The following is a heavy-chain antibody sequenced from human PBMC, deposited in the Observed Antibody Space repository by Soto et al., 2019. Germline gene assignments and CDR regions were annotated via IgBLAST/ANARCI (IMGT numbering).Heavy chain of an antibody. Sequence: GASVKVSCKASGYTFTSYGISWVRQAPGQGLEWMGWISAYNGNTNYAQKLQGRVTMTTDTSTSTAYMELRSLRSDDTAVYYCARAYEEQYQLLYMRWFDPWGQGTLVTVSS. J-gene: IGHJ5*02. CDR2: ISAYNGNT. CDR3: ARAYEEQYQLLYMRWFDP. D-gene: IGHD2-2*01. CDR1: GYTFTSYG. V-gene: IGHV1-18*01.